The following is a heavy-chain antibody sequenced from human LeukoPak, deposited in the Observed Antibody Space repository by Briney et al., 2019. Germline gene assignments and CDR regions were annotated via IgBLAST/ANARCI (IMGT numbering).Heavy chain of an antibody. V-gene: IGHV3-30*04. CDR3: AREASGAFDY. D-gene: IGHD4/OR15-4a*01. J-gene: IGHJ4*02. CDR1: GFTFSSYA. CDR2: ISYDGSNK. Sequence: GGSLRLSCAASGFTFSSYAMHWVRQAPGKGLEWVAIISYDGSNKYYADSVKGRFTISRDNSKNTLYLQMNSLRAEDTAVYYCAREASGAFDYWGQGTLVTVSS.